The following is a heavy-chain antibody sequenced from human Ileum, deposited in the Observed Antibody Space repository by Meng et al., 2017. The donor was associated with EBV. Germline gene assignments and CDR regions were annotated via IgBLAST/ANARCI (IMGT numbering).Heavy chain of an antibody. CDR2: NNWNDDK. V-gene: IGHV2-5*01. Sequence: QITLKASGPTLVKPTQTPTLTGTFSGFSLSTPSVGVGWIRQPPGKALEWLALNNWNDDKRYSPSLKSRLTITKDTSKNQVVLTMTNMDPVDTATYYCARTIETFGVLREFDYWGQGPLVTVSS. CDR3: ARTIETFGVLREFDY. CDR1: GFSLSTPSVG. D-gene: IGHD3-3*01. J-gene: IGHJ4*02.